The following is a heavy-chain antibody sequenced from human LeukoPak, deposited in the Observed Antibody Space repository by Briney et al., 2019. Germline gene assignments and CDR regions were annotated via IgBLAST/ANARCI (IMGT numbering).Heavy chain of an antibody. Sequence: GASVKVSCKASGYTFTGYYMHWVRQAPGQGLEWMGWINPNSGGTNYAQKFQGRVTMTTDTSTSTAYMELRSLRSDDTAVYYCARYGGNRDYYYGMDVWGQGTTVTVSS. V-gene: IGHV1-2*02. D-gene: IGHD4-23*01. CDR2: INPNSGGT. J-gene: IGHJ6*02. CDR1: GYTFTGYY. CDR3: ARYGGNRDYYYGMDV.